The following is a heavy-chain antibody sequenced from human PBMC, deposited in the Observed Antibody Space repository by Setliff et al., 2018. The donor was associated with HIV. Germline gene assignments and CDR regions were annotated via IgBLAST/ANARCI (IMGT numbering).Heavy chain of an antibody. J-gene: IGHJ4*02. D-gene: IGHD3-10*01. CDR3: AILYGSGSGILDY. V-gene: IGHV1-69*05. CDR2: IIPIFGTA. CDR1: GGTFSSYA. Sequence: SVKVSCKASGGTFSSYAISWVRQAPGQGLEWMGGIIPIFGTANYAQKFQGRVTITTDESTSTAYMELSSLGSEDTAVYYCAILYGSGSGILDYWGQGTLVTVSS.